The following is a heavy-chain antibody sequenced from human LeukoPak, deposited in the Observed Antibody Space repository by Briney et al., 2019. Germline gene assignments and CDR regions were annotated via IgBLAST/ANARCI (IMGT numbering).Heavy chain of an antibody. J-gene: IGHJ6*03. Sequence: PSETLSLTCSVSGDSTIYNYWSWIRQPAGKGLEWIGRIFSDGKINYSPSLESRVTMSVDNAKNQFSLRLSSVTAADTAVYYCARGPGVFGRIWYMDVWGRGTTVRASS. CDR1: GDSTIYNY. V-gene: IGHV4-4*07. CDR2: IFSDGKI. CDR3: ARGPGVFGRIWYMDV. D-gene: IGHD1-26*01.